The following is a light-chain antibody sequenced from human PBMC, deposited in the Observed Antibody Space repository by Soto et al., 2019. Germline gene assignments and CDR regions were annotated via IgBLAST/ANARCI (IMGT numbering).Light chain of an antibody. V-gene: IGLV1-51*02. CDR1: SSNIGNNY. J-gene: IGLJ1*01. CDR3: GTWDTALGVYV. Sequence: HSVLTQPPSVSAAPGQRVTISCSGSSSNIGNNYVSWYQQLPGTAPKLLIYENNKRPSGIPDRFSGSKSGTSATLGITGLETGDEGDYYCGTWDTALGVYVFGTGTKVTVL. CDR2: ENN.